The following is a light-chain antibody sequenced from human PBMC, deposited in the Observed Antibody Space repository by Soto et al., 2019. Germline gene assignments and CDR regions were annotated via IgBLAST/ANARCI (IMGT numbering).Light chain of an antibody. CDR3: QQYGSSPWT. J-gene: IGKJ1*01. CDR1: QSVTSSY. CDR2: GAS. V-gene: IGKV3-20*01. Sequence: EIVLTQSPGTLSLSPGERATLSCRASQSVTSSYLAWYQQKPGQAPRFLMYGASSRATGIQDRFSGRGSGTDFTLTIRRLEPEDFAVYYCQQYGSSPWTFGQGTKVDIK.